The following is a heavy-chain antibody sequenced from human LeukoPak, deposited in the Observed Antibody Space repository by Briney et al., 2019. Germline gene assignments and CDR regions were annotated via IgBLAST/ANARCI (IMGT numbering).Heavy chain of an antibody. CDR1: GFTFTNFA. J-gene: IGHJ4*02. D-gene: IGHD2-15*01. V-gene: IGHV3-23*01. CDR3: VKGRCSGGICYADFDH. Sequence: GGSLRLSCAASGFTFTNFAMSWVRQAPGTGLEWVSGFVGRRRDTHYADSVKGRFTISRDISNNTLYLQMNSLRAEDTAIYYCVKGRCSGGICYADFDHWGQGTLVTVSS. CDR2: FVGRRRDT.